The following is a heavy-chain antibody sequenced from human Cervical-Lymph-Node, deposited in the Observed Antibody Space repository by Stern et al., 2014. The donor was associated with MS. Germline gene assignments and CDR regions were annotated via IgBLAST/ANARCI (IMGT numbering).Heavy chain of an antibody. J-gene: IGHJ4*02. CDR3: AHRRGNDYGDYVSLYYFDY. V-gene: IGHV2-5*02. CDR1: GFSLSTSGVG. D-gene: IGHD4-17*01. CDR2: IYWDDDK. Sequence: QVTLRESGPTLVKPTQTLTLTCTFSGFSLSTSGVGVGWIRQPPGKALEWLALIYWDDDKRYSPSLKSRLTITKDTSKNQVVLTMTNMDPVDTATYYCAHRRGNDYGDYVSLYYFDYWGQGTLVTVSS.